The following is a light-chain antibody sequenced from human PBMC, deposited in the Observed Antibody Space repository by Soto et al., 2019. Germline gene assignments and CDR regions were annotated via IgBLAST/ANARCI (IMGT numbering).Light chain of an antibody. Sequence: QSVLTQPASVSGSPGQSITISCTGTSSDVGGYNYVSWYQQHPGKAPKLMIYDVSNRPSGVSNRFSGSKSGNPASLPISGLQAEDEADYYCRSYTSSSTYVFGPGTKVTV. J-gene: IGLJ1*01. V-gene: IGLV2-14*01. CDR2: DVS. CDR1: SSDVGGYNY. CDR3: RSYTSSSTYV.